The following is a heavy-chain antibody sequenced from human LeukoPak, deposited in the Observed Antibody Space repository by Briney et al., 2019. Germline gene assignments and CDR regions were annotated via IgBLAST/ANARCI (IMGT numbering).Heavy chain of an antibody. CDR2: IYYSGST. Sequence: PSETLSLTCTVSGGSISSYYWSWIRQPPGKGLEWIGYIYYSGSTYYNPSLKSRVTISVDTSKNQFSLKLSSVTAADTAVYYCARGFRITMVRGAKPFDPWGQGTLVTVSS. CDR3: ARGFRITMVRGAKPFDP. D-gene: IGHD3-10*01. J-gene: IGHJ5*02. CDR1: GGSISSYY. V-gene: IGHV4-30-4*08.